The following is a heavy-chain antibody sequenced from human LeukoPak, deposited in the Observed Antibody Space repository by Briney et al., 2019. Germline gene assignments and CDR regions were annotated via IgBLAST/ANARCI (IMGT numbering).Heavy chain of an antibody. J-gene: IGHJ4*02. V-gene: IGHV5-51*01. CDR1: GYSSTSYW. Sequence: GASLKFSCKGSGYSSTSYWIGWVGQIQGKGLEWMGVIYLGDSDTRYSPSFQGQVAISADKSISNPYWRWSSLEPSATARDYCLRHGPSFDYWGKGTLVTVSS. CDR2: IYLGDSDT. CDR3: LRHGPSFDY.